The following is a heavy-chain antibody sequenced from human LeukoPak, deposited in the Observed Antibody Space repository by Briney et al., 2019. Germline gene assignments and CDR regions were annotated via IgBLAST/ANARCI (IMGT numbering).Heavy chain of an antibody. D-gene: IGHD2-2*01. CDR3: AASRGAYPDAFDI. CDR1: GFTFSSYA. Sequence: GGSLRLSCAASGFTFSSYAMSWVRQAPGKGLEGVSAISGSGGSTYYADSVKGRFTISRDNSKNALYLQMNSLRAEDTAVYYCAASRGAYPDAFDIWGQGTMVTVSS. J-gene: IGHJ3*02. V-gene: IGHV3-23*01. CDR2: ISGSGGST.